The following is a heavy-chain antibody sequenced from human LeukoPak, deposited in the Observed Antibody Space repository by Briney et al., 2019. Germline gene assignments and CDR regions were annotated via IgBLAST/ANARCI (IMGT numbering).Heavy chain of an antibody. CDR2: IKSRGNGGTT. CDR1: GFTFSDAW. J-gene: IGHJ4*02. CDR3: TADSPVSMAHSFDF. Sequence: GESLRLSCAASGFTFSDAWMSWVRQAPGKGLEWVARIKSRGNGGTTDYPAPVKGRFTISRDDSENTVHLQMNSLKIEDTAVYYCTADSPVSMAHSFDFWGQGILVTVSS. D-gene: IGHD2-8*01. V-gene: IGHV3-15*01.